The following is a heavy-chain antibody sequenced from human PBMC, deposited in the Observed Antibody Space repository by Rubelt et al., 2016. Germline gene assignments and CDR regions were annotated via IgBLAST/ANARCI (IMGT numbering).Heavy chain of an antibody. CDR1: GFTFSTYA. CDR3: ARTSSSSCDY. J-gene: IGHJ4*02. V-gene: IGHV3-21*01. D-gene: IGHD6-6*01. CDR2: ISSTSSYI. Sequence: GGGLVQPGGSLRLSCAASGFTFSTYAMTWVRQAPGKGLEWVSSISSTSSYIYYADSLKGRFTISRDNAKNSLYLQMNSLRDDDTAVYYCARTSSSSCDYWGQGTLVTVSS.